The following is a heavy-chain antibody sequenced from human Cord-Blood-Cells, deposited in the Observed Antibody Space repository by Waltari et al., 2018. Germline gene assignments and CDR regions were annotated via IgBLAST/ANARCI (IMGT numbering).Heavy chain of an antibody. CDR2: INHSGST. CDR3: ASYYYYDSSGYYFDY. D-gene: IGHD3-22*01. CDR1: GGSFSGYY. V-gene: IGHV4-34*01. Sequence: QVQLQQWGAGLLKPSETLSLTCAVYGGSFSGYYCSWIRQPPGKGLEWIGEINHSGSTNSNPSLKSRVTISVETSKNQFSLKLSSVTAADTAVYYCASYYYYDSSGYYFDYWGQGTLVTVSS. J-gene: IGHJ4*02.